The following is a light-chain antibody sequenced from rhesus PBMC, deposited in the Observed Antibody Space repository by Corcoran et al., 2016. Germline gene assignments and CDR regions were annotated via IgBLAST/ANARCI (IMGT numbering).Light chain of an antibody. CDR3: QQYNNWWT. CDR1: QSVGSN. CDR2: DAS. V-gene: IGKV3-42*02. J-gene: IGKJ1*01. Sequence: ETVVTQSPATLSLSPGERATLSCRASQSVGSNLAWYQQKPGQAPKLLIYDASSRATGNPDRFMGSGSGTEFTLTISSLEPEDVGVYYCQQYNNWWTFGQGTKVEIK.